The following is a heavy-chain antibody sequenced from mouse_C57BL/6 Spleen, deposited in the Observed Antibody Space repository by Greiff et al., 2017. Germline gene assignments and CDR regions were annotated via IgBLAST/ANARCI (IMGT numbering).Heavy chain of an antibody. D-gene: IGHD2-4*01. CDR2: IYPGDGDT. CDR3: ARSGDYDGFAY. V-gene: IGHV1-80*01. J-gene: IGHJ3*01. Sequence: VQRVESGAELVKPGASVKISCKASGYAFSSYWMNWVKQRPGKGLEWIGQIYPGDGDTNYNGKFKGKATLTADKSSSPAYMQLSSLTSEDSAVYFCARSGDYDGFAYWGQGTLVTVSA. CDR1: GYAFSSYW.